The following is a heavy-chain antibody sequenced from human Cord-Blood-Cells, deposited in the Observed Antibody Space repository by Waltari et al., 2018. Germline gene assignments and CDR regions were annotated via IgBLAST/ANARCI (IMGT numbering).Heavy chain of an antibody. V-gene: IGHV4-34*01. J-gene: IGHJ4*02. CDR3: AREYGSGSYIFDY. CDR1: GGSFSGYY. Sequence: QVQLQQWGAGLLKPSETLSLTCAVYGGSFSGYYWSWIRQPPGKGLEGIGEINHSGSTNYNPSLKSRVTISVDTSKNQFSLKLSSVTAADTAVYYCAREYGSGSYIFDYWGQGTLVTVSS. CDR2: INHSGST. D-gene: IGHD3-10*01.